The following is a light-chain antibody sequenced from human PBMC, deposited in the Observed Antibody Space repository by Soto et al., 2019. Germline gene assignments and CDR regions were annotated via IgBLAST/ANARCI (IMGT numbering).Light chain of an antibody. Sequence: QLVLTQPPSASGTPGQTITISCSGGSSNIGINTVNWYEHLPGTAPPLLIYGNNQRPSGVPDRFSGSKSGTSASLAISGLQSEDEGHYYCATWDDSLDVHVFGTGTKLTVL. CDR3: ATWDDSLDVHV. CDR1: SSNIGINT. V-gene: IGLV1-44*01. CDR2: GNN. J-gene: IGLJ1*01.